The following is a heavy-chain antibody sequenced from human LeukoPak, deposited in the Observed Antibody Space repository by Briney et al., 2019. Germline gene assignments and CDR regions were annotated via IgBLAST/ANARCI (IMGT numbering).Heavy chain of an antibody. J-gene: IGHJ4*02. V-gene: IGHV3-11*04. Sequence: PGGSLRLSCAASGFTFSDYYMSWIRQAPGKGLEWVSYISSSGSTIYYADSVKGRFTISRDNAKNSLYLQMNSLRAEDTAVYYCARDERAVAATSIDYWGQETLVTVSS. CDR3: ARDERAVAATSIDY. CDR1: GFTFSDYY. CDR2: ISSSGSTI. D-gene: IGHD6-19*01.